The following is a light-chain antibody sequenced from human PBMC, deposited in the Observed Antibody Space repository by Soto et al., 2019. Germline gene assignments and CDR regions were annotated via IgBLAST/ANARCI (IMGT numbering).Light chain of an antibody. J-gene: IGKJ4*01. V-gene: IGKV1-39*01. CDR2: ATS. Sequence: DIQMTQSPSSLSASVGDRVTITCRARQNIRRYLNWYQQKQGKAPKLLIYATSSLQSGVPSRFSGSGSGADFTLTISSLQPEDFATYYCHQTSNIPFTFGGGTKVEN. CDR1: QNIRRY. CDR3: HQTSNIPFT.